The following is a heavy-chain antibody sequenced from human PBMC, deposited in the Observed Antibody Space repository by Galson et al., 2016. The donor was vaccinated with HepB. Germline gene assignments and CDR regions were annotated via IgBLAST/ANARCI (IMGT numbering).Heavy chain of an antibody. CDR2: IIPIFAIT. CDR3: AREKSFYDTSGYSPSYYCYGLDV. D-gene: IGHD3-22*01. J-gene: IGHJ6*02. V-gene: IGHV1-69*13. Sequence: SVKVSCKASGGTFSSSAISWVRQAPGQGLEWMGGIIPIFAITNYAQKFQGRVTVTADESTSTAYMELSSLRSEDTAVYYCAREKSFYDTSGYSPSYYCYGLDVWGQGTTVTVSS. CDR1: GGTFSSSA.